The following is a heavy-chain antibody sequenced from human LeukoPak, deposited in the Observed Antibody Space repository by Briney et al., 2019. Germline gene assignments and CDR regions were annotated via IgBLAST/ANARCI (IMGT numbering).Heavy chain of an antibody. Sequence: PGGSLRLSCAASGFTFSSYSLNWVRQAPGRGLEWVSYISSSSSTRYYADSVKGRFTISRDNAKNSLFLQMNSLRAEDTAIYYCARVGYYDFWSGYPFDYWGQGTLVTVSS. V-gene: IGHV3-48*01. CDR1: GFTFSSYS. CDR2: ISSSSSTR. J-gene: IGHJ4*02. CDR3: ARVGYYDFWSGYPFDY. D-gene: IGHD3-3*01.